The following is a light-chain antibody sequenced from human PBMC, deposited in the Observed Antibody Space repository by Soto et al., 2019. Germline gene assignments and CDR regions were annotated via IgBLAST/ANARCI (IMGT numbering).Light chain of an antibody. CDR1: QSVSRY. Sequence: EVMCTQSPITQSLSPGARAPLSCSSSQSVSRYLAWYQQKPDQAPRLLIYDAFNRATGIPARFSGSGSGTDFTLTISSLEPEDFAVYYCQQYGSSRTWTFGQGTKVDIK. J-gene: IGKJ1*01. CDR2: DAF. CDR3: QQYGSSRTWT. V-gene: IGKV3-11*01.